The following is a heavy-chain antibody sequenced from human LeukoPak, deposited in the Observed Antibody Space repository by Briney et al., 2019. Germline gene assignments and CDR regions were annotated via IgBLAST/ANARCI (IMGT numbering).Heavy chain of an antibody. V-gene: IGHV1-18*04. Sequence: ASVKVSCKASGYTFTGYYMHWVRQAPGQGLEWMGWISAYNGNTNYAQKLQGRVTMTTDTSTSTAYMELRSLRSDDTAVYYCARWFGELLGNWFDPWGQGTLVTVSS. CDR3: ARWFGELLGNWFDP. D-gene: IGHD3-10*01. CDR2: ISAYNGNT. J-gene: IGHJ5*02. CDR1: GYTFTGYY.